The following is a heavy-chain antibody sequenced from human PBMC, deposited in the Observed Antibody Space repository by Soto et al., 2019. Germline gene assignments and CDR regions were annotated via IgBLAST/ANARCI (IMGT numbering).Heavy chain of an antibody. V-gene: IGHV1-69*12. Sequence: QVQLVQSGAEVKKPGSSVKVSCKASGGTFSSYAISWVRQAPGQGLEWMGGIIPIFGTANYAQKFQGRVTXXAXEXXSTAYMELSSLRSEDTAVYYCATAMIVVVDDAFDIWGQGTMVTVSS. D-gene: IGHD3-22*01. CDR2: IIPIFGTA. CDR3: ATAMIVVVDDAFDI. J-gene: IGHJ3*02. CDR1: GGTFSSYA.